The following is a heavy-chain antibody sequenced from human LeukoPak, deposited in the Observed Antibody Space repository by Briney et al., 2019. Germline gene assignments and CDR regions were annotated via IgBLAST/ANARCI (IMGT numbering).Heavy chain of an antibody. J-gene: IGHJ4*02. D-gene: IGHD7-27*01. CDR2: ISFDRSNK. CDR1: GFTFSTYG. CDR3: AKDGTAGTGDVDY. V-gene: IGHV3-30*18. Sequence: GGSLRLSCAASGFTFSTYGLHWVRQAPGKGLEWVALISFDRSNKHYADSVKGRFTVSRDNSKNTLYLQMNSLRAEDTAVYYCAKDGTAGTGDVDYWGQGTLVTVSS.